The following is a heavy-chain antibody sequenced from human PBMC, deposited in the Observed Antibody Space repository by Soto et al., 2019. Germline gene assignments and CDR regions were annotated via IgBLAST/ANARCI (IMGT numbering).Heavy chain of an antibody. CDR3: AKDLVPAASYYYYGMDV. CDR2: ISWDGGST. J-gene: IGHJ6*02. V-gene: IGHV3-43*01. Sequence: EVQLVESGGVVVQPGGSLRLSCAASGFTFDDYTMHWVRQAPGKGLEWVSLISWDGGSTYYADSVKGRFTISRDNSKNSLYLQMNSLRTEDTALYYCAKDLVPAASYYYYGMDVWGQGTTVTVSS. CDR1: GFTFDDYT. D-gene: IGHD2-2*01.